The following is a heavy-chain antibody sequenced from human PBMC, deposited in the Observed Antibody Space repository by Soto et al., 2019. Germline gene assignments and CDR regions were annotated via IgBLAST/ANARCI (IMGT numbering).Heavy chain of an antibody. V-gene: IGHV3-11*05. Sequence: QVQLVESGVGLVRPGGSLRLSCAASGFTFSDYSMNWIRQAPGKGLEWVSYISTGRSYTNYADSVRGRFTISRDNAKNSLYLQMNSLRAEDTAVYYCAKGNRMIVAPTNFYYYGVDVWGQGTTVTVSS. CDR2: ISTGRSYT. CDR1: GFTFSDYS. J-gene: IGHJ6*02. D-gene: IGHD3-22*01. CDR3: AKGNRMIVAPTNFYYYGVDV.